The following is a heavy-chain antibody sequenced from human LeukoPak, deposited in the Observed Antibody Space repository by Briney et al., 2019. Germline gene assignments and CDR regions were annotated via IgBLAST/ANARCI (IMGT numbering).Heavy chain of an antibody. CDR1: GGSISSYY. Sequence: SETLSLTCTVSGGSISSYYWSWIRQPPGKGLEWIGYIYCSGSTNYNPSLKSRVTISVDTSKNQFSLKLSSVTAADTAVYYCARDHDGSGSTYGMDVWGQGTTVTVSS. D-gene: IGHD3-10*01. CDR2: IYCSGST. V-gene: IGHV4-59*12. CDR3: ARDHDGSGSTYGMDV. J-gene: IGHJ6*02.